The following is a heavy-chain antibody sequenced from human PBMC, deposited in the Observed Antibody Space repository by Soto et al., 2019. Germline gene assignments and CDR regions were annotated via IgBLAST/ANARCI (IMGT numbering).Heavy chain of an antibody. V-gene: IGHV3-33*01. J-gene: IGHJ4*02. CDR2: IWYDGSNK. CDR1: GFTFSSYG. D-gene: IGHD4-17*01. CDR3: ALDDYGDYGASYY. Sequence: QVQLVESGGGVVQPGRSLRLSCAASGFTFSSYGMHWVRQAPGKGLEWVAVIWYDGSNKYYADSVKGRFTIPRDNSKNTLYLQMNSLRAEDTAVYYCALDDYGDYGASYYWGQGTLVTVSS.